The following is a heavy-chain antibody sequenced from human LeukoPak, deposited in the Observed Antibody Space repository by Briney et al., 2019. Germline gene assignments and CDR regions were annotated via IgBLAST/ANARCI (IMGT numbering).Heavy chain of an antibody. J-gene: IGHJ4*02. CDR1: AFTFSNYT. CDR3: ARIPCTWLRFPYFDY. D-gene: IGHD5-12*01. CDR2: ISYDGSNK. V-gene: IGHV3-30-3*01. Sequence: GGSLRLSCAASAFTFSNYTMHWVRQAPGKGLEWVAVISYDGSNKYYADSVKGRFTISRDNSKNTLYLQMNSLRGEDTAVYYCARIPCTWLRFPYFDYWGQGTLVTVSS.